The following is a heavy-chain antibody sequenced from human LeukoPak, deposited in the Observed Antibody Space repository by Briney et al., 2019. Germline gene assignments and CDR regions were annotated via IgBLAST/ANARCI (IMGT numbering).Heavy chain of an antibody. D-gene: IGHD7-27*01. CDR3: ARLANWAV. V-gene: IGHV4-39*01. Sequence: SETLSLTCTVSGGSISSSSYYWRWLRQPPGKGLEWIGSIYYSGSTYYNPSLKSRVTISVDTSKNQFSLKLSSVTAADTAVYYCARLANWAVWGQETLVTVSS. J-gene: IGHJ4*02. CDR2: IYYSGST. CDR1: GGSISSSSYY.